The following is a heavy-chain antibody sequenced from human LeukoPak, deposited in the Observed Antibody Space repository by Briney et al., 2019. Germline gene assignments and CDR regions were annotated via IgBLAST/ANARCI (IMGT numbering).Heavy chain of an antibody. D-gene: IGHD3-22*01. J-gene: IGHJ3*02. CDR2: IRSKAYGGTT. CDR1: GFTFGDYA. V-gene: IGHV3-49*04. CDR3: TREGYYDSSGYSDAFDI. Sequence: GRSLRLSCTASGFTFGDYAMSWVRQGPWKGLEWVGFIRSKAYGGTTEYAAPVKGRFTISRDDSKSIAHLEMNSLKTEDTAVYYCTREGYYDSSGYSDAFDIWGQGTMVTVSS.